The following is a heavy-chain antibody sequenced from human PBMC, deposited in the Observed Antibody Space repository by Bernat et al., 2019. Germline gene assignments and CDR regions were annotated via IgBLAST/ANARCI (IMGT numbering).Heavy chain of an antibody. Sequence: QVQLQQWGAGLLKPSETLSLTCAVYGGSFSGYYWSWIRQPPGKGLEWIGEINHSGSTNYNPSLKSRVTISVDTSKNQFSLKLSYVTAADTAVYYCARGIAAAGTLLYGMDVWGQGTTVTVSS. CDR2: INHSGST. J-gene: IGHJ6*02. CDR1: GGSFSGYY. D-gene: IGHD6-13*01. V-gene: IGHV4-34*01. CDR3: ARGIAAAGTLLYGMDV.